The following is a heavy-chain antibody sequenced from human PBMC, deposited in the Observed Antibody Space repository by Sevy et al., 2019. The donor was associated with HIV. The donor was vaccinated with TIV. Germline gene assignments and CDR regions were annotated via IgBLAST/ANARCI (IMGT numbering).Heavy chain of an antibody. D-gene: IGHD3-10*01. CDR1: GGTFSSYA. CDR2: IIPIFGTA. J-gene: IGHJ4*02. CDR3: ARAKDPYGSGSYYNFDY. Sequence: ASVKVSCKASGGTFSSYAISWVRQAPGQGLEWMGGIIPIFGTANYDQKFQGRDTITADESTSQAYMELGSLRSEDTAVYYCARAKDPYGSGSYYNFDYWGQGTLVTVSS. V-gene: IGHV1-69*13.